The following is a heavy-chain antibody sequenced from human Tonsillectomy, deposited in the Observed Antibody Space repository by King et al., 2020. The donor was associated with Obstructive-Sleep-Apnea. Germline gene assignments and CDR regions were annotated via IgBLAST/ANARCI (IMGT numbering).Heavy chain of an antibody. J-gene: IGHJ4*02. CDR3: ARGFSGSFDY. D-gene: IGHD5-12*01. CDR1: GFTFSTYD. CDR2: IGTAGDT. Sequence: QLVQSGGGLVQPGGSLRLSCAASGFTFSTYDMHWVRQATGKGLEWVSAIGTAGDTYYSGSVNGRFTISRENAKNSLYLQMNSLRAGDTAVYYCARGFSGSFDYWGQGTLVTVSS. V-gene: IGHV3-13*01.